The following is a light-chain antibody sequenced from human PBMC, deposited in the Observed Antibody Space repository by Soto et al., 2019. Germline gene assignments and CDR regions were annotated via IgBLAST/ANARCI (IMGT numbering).Light chain of an antibody. J-gene: IGKJ5*01. CDR2: GTS. CDR1: ERIYSAY. Sequence: EVVLTQSTGTLSFSRGERATLSCRASERIYSAYLGWYQQKPGQAPRLLIYGTSSRATGIPDRFSGSGSGTDFTLTISRLEPEDFAVYYCQQYGNSPITFGQGTRLEIK. CDR3: QQYGNSPIT. V-gene: IGKV3-20*01.